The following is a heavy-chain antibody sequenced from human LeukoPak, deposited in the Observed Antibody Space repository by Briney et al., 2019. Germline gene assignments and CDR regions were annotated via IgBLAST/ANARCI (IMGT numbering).Heavy chain of an antibody. Sequence: PGGSLRLSCAPSGFTFSSYSMNWARQAPGKGLEWVSSISSSSSYISYADSVKGRFTISRDNAKNSLYLQMNSLRAEDTAVYYCARDVRTTGTTTTYYFDYWGQGTLVTVSS. J-gene: IGHJ4*02. CDR3: ARDVRTTGTTTTYYFDY. D-gene: IGHD1-1*01. CDR2: ISSSSSYI. CDR1: GFTFSSYS. V-gene: IGHV3-21*01.